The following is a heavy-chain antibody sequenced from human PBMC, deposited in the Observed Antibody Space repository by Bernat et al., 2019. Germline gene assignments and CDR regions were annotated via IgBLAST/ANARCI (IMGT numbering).Heavy chain of an antibody. CDR3: ATSKVVGATMGEAG. CDR2: ISGSGGST. V-gene: IGHV3-23*01. Sequence: EVQLLESGGGLVQPGGSLRLSCAASEFTFSSYAMSWVRQAPGKGLEWVSGISGSGGSTYYADSVKGRFTISRANSKNTLFLQMNSLRAEDTAVYYCATSKVVGATMGEAGWGQGTLVTVSS. J-gene: IGHJ4*02. CDR1: EFTFSSYA. D-gene: IGHD1-26*01.